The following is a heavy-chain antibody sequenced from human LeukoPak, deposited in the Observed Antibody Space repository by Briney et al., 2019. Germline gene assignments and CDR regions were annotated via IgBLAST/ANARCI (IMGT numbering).Heavy chain of an antibody. Sequence: SETLSLTCTVSGGSVSSYYWSWIRQPPGKGLEWIGYIYYSGSTNYSPSLKSRVTISVDTSKNQFSLKLNSVTAADTAVYYCARLYCGGDCAVDSWGQGTLVTVSS. J-gene: IGHJ4*02. CDR2: IYYSGST. D-gene: IGHD2-21*02. CDR3: ARLYCGGDCAVDS. CDR1: GGSVSSYY. V-gene: IGHV4-59*02.